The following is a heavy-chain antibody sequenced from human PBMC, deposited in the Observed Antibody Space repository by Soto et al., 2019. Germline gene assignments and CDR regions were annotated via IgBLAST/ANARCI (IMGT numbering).Heavy chain of an antibody. D-gene: IGHD6-13*01. CDR3: ARAPQTVAGAGIWY. Sequence: ASVKVSCKASGYTFTGYYMHWVRQAPGQGLEWMGWINPNSGGTNYAQKFQGRVTMTRDTSISTAYMELRSLRSDDTAVYYCARAPQTVAGAGIWYWGQGTLVTVSS. J-gene: IGHJ4*02. V-gene: IGHV1-2*02. CDR1: GYTFTGYY. CDR2: INPNSGGT.